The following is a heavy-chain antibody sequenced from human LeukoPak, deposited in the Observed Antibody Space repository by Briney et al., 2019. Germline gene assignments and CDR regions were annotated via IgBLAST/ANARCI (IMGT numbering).Heavy chain of an antibody. CDR1: GFTLKTYS. D-gene: IGHD1-26*01. J-gene: IGHJ6*03. CDR2: ISSSSSYI. CDR3: ARAYSETYGLGYYYMDV. Sequence: GGSLRLSCAASGFTLKTYSMNWVRQAPGKGLEWVSSISSSSSYIYYADSVKGRFTISRDNAKNSLYLQMNSLRAEDTAVYYCARAYSETYGLGYYYMDVWGKGTTVTISS. V-gene: IGHV3-21*01.